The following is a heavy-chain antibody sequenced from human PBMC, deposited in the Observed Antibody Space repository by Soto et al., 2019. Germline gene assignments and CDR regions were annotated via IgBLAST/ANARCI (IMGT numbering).Heavy chain of an antibody. V-gene: IGHV3-74*01. D-gene: IGHD2-15*01. CDR1: GVSFDTYW. J-gene: IGHJ4*01. CDR2: INGDGSIT. CDR3: ARGIFTRSRFDY. Sequence: GGSLRLSCIASGVSFDTYWMYWVRQAQGKGLVWVSRINGDGSITTYADSVQGRFSISRDNARNTLYLQMDSLRAEDSAVYFCARGIFTRSRFDYWCPGTLVTVSS.